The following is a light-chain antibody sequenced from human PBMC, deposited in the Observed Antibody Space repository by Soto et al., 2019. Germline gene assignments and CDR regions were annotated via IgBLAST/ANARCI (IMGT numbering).Light chain of an antibody. V-gene: IGLV2-8*01. CDR1: NSDVGTYNY. CDR2: EVT. CDR3: SSYAGTYNLV. J-gene: IGLJ2*01. Sequence: QSALTQPPSASGSPGQSVTISCTGTNSDVGTYNYVSWYQQHPGKAPKLMIYEVTKRPSGVPDRFSGSKSGNTASLTVSGLQPEDEAVYHCSSYAGTYNLVFGGGTKLTVL.